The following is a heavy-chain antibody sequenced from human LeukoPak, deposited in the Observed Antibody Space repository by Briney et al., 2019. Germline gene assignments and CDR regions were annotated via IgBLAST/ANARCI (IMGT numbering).Heavy chain of an antibody. Sequence: TSETLSLTCTVSGGSISSYYWSWIRQPPGKGLEWIGYIYYSGSTNYNPSLKSRVTISVDTSKNQFSLKLSSVTAADTAVYYCARTTEGGYTYDYFYYYYMDAWGKGTTVSISS. CDR3: ARTTEGGYTYDYFYYYYMDA. CDR2: IYYSGST. J-gene: IGHJ6*03. CDR1: GGSISSYY. D-gene: IGHD5-18*01. V-gene: IGHV4-59*01.